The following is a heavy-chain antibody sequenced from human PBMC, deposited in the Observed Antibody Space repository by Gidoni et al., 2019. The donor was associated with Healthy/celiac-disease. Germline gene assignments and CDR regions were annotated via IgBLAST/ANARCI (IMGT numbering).Heavy chain of an antibody. J-gene: IGHJ3*02. V-gene: IGHV3-23*01. Sequence: EVQLLESGGGLVQPGGSLRLSCAASGFTFSSYAMSWVRQAPGKGLEWVSAISGSGGSTYYADSVKGLFTISRDNSKNTLYLQMNSLRAEDTAVYYCAKGEFSTYDAFDIWGQGTMVTVSS. D-gene: IGHD3-10*01. CDR1: GFTFSSYA. CDR2: ISGSGGST. CDR3: AKGEFSTYDAFDI.